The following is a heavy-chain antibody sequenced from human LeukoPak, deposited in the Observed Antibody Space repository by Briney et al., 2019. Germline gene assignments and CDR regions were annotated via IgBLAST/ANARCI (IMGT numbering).Heavy chain of an antibody. CDR3: ARDRGYGLDV. V-gene: IGHV3-21*05. CDR2: ISGSGSYA. J-gene: IGHJ6*02. Sequence: GGSLRLSCAASGFTFSNYVMNWVRQAPGKGLEWISYISGSGSYANYADSVKGRFTFSRDNAKNSLYLQMNSLRAEDTAVYYCARDRGYGLDVWGQGTTVTVFS. CDR1: GFTFSNYV.